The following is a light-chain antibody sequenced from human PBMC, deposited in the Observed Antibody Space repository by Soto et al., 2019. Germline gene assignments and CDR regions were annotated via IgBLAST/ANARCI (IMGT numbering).Light chain of an antibody. J-gene: IGLJ7*01. Sequence: QSALTQPASVSGSPGQSITISCTGTSSDVGSHNLVSWYQQHAGQAPKLMIYEVSKRPLGVSTRFSASKSGNTASLTISGLQAEDEADYYSCSYGGSRAVFGGGTQPTVL. CDR2: EVS. CDR3: CSYGGSRAV. V-gene: IGLV2-23*02. CDR1: SSDVGSHNL.